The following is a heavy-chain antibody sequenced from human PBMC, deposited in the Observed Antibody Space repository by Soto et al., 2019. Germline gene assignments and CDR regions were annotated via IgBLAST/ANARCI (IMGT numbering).Heavy chain of an antibody. CDR3: ARGSTESYPGSRIFDF. Sequence: PGGSLRLSCVASGLTFGSRAMSWVRQAPGVGLQWVATITDNGGDAKYADSVRGRFVISRDNSKKTLYLQMTSLTAGDSAMYFCARGSTESYPGSRIFDFWGRGTLVTVPQ. CDR1: GLTFGSRA. V-gene: IGHV3-23*01. J-gene: IGHJ4*02. D-gene: IGHD3-10*01. CDR2: ITDNGGDA.